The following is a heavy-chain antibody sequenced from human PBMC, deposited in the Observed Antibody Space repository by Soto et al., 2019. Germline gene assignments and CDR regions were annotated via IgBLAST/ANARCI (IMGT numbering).Heavy chain of an antibody. Sequence: EVQLLESGGGLVQPGGSLRLSCAASGFTFSSYSMNWVRQAPGKGLEWVSSISSSSSYIYYADSVKGRFTISRDNAKNSLYLQMNSLRAEDTAVYYCARCYDFWSGYPRWLQPFDYWGQGTLVTVSS. J-gene: IGHJ4*02. CDR1: GFTFSSYS. CDR2: ISSSSSYI. V-gene: IGHV3-21*01. D-gene: IGHD3-3*01. CDR3: ARCYDFWSGYPRWLQPFDY.